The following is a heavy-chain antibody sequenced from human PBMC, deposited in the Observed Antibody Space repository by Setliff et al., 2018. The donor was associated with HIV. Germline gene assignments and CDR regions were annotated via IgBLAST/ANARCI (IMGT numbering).Heavy chain of an antibody. CDR2: INPNYGDT. CDR3: ARDPYDTSENPYDP. CDR1: GDTFTDSY. J-gene: IGHJ5*02. D-gene: IGHD3-16*01. Sequence: ASVKVSCKASGDTFTDSYIHWMRQAPGQGLEWMGWINPNYGDTIYAQNFQGRVTMTRDTSISIAYMQLNNLTSDDAAEYYCARDPYDTSENPYDPWGQGTLVTVSS. V-gene: IGHV1-2*02.